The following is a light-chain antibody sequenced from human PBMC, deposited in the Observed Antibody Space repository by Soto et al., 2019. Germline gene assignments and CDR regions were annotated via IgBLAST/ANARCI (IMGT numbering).Light chain of an antibody. CDR1: QSVSSY. CDR3: QQRSNWPPWT. V-gene: IGKV3-11*01. J-gene: IGKJ1*01. CDR2: DAS. Sequence: EIVLRQSPATLSLSPGERATLSCRASQSVSSYLAWYQQKPGQAPRLLIYDASNRATGIPARFSGSGSGTDFTLTISSLEPEDFAVYYCQQRSNWPPWTF.